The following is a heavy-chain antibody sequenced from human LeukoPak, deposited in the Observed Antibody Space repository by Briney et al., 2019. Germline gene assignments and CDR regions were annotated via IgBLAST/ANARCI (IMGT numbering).Heavy chain of an antibody. CDR3: ARGSDYVWGTPPAY. J-gene: IGHJ4*02. Sequence: GGSLRLSCAASGFTFSSYEMNWVRQAPGKGLEWVSYISSSGSTIYYADSVKGRFTISRDNAKNSLYLQMNSLRAEDTAVYYCARGSDYVWGTPPAYWGQGTLVTVSS. D-gene: IGHD3-16*01. CDR2: ISSSGSTI. V-gene: IGHV3-48*03. CDR1: GFTFSSYE.